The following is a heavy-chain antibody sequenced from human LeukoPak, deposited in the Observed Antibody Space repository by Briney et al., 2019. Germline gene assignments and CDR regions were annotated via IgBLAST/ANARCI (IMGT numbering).Heavy chain of an antibody. D-gene: IGHD3-22*01. CDR3: ARGDITMIVVDDAFDI. J-gene: IGHJ3*02. V-gene: IGHV4-39*07. CDR2: IYHSGST. CDR1: GGSISSSSYY. Sequence: SETLSLTCTVSGGSISSSSYYWGWIRQPPVKGLEWIGSIYHSGSTYYNPSLKSRVTISVDTSKNQFSLKLSSVTAADTAVYYCARGDITMIVVDDAFDIWGQGTMVTVSS.